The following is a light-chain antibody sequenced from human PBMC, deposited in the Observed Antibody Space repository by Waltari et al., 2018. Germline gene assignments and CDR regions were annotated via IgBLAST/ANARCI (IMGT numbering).Light chain of an antibody. CDR2: GVS. J-gene: IGKJ4*01. CDR1: QSVSSN. Sequence: TVMTQSPVALSVSPGERVTLSCRASQSVSSNLAWYQQNPGQAPRLLLYGVSTRATGIPARFSGSGSWTAFTLTISSLQSEDFAVYYCQQYNDWPPVTFGGGTKVEIK. CDR3: QQYNDWPPVT. V-gene: IGKV3-15*01.